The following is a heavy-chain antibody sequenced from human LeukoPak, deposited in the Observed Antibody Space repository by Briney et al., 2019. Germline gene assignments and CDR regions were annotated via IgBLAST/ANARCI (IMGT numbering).Heavy chain of an antibody. J-gene: IGHJ4*02. Sequence: PGGSLRLSCAVSGFTLRNCAMSWVRQTPGKGLEWVSGGNSGSTHYADSVKGRFTISRDNSKNTLYLQMNGLRVEDTAVYHCAKVDWGSNCNDGRCPRWGQRTLVTVSS. V-gene: IGHV3-23*01. CDR1: GFTLRNCA. CDR2: GNSGST. CDR3: AKVDWGSNCNDGRCPR. D-gene: IGHD2-15*01.